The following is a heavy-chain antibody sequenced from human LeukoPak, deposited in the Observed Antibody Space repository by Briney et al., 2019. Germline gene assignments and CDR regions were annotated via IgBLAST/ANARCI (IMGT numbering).Heavy chain of an antibody. CDR1: GGSISIYY. V-gene: IGHV4-59*01. J-gene: IGHJ4*02. D-gene: IGHD6-19*01. CDR3: ARSGYSSGWYREYYFDY. CDR2: MYNSGTT. Sequence: PSETLSPTCTVSGGSISIYYWNWFRQPPGKGLEWIGSMYNSGTTDYNPSLKSRVTISGDTSKNQFSLKLSSVTAADTAVYYCARSGYSSGWYREYYFDYWGQGTLVTVSS.